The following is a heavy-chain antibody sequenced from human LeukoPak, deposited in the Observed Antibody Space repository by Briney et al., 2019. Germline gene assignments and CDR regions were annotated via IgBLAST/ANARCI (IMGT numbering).Heavy chain of an antibody. CDR1: GFTFSSYW. V-gene: IGHV3-74*01. Sequence: PGGSLRLSCAASGFTFSSYWLHWVRQAPGEGLVWVSQINPDGTIATYADSVKGRFTISRDNSKNTPYLQINSLKAEDTAVYYCARGCSATRCPADSWGQGSLVTVSP. J-gene: IGHJ4*02. D-gene: IGHD2-15*01. CDR2: INPDGTIA. CDR3: ARGCSATRCPADS.